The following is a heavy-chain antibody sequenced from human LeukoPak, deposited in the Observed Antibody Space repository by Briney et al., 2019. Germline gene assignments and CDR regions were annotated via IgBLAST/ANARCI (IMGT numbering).Heavy chain of an antibody. J-gene: IGHJ4*02. CDR2: ISYDGSNK. V-gene: IGHV3-30-3*01. D-gene: IGHD3-10*01. Sequence: GGSLRLSCAASGFTFSSYAMHWVRQAPGKGLEWVAVISYDGSNKYYADSVKARFTISRDNPKNTLYVKMNSLRREDTAVFLCAKDYYGDWGQGTLVTVSS. CDR1: GFTFSSYA. CDR3: AKDYYGD.